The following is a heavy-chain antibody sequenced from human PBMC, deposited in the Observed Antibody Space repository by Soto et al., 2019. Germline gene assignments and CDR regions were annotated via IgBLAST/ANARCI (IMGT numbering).Heavy chain of an antibody. Sequence: GGSLRLSCAVSGFTFSSFWMHWVRQAPGKGLVWVSRINPDGSGTSYADSEKGRLTISRDNAKNTLYLQVNSLRVDDTAVYYCVRDRDTYGYANLDYWGQGTLVTVSS. V-gene: IGHV3-74*01. CDR3: VRDRDTYGYANLDY. D-gene: IGHD5-18*01. J-gene: IGHJ4*02. CDR1: GFTFSSFW. CDR2: INPDGSGT.